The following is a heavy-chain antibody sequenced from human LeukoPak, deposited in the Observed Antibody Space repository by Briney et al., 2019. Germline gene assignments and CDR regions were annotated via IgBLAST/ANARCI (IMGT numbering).Heavy chain of an antibody. J-gene: IGHJ4*02. D-gene: IGHD2-21*01. Sequence: PSETLSLTCTVSGGSISSYYWSWIRQPAGKGLEWIGRIYTSGSTNYNPSLKSRVTMSVDTSKNQFSLKLRSVTAADTAVYYCAREGGAYCGGDCYPNFDYWGQGTLVTVSS. CDR1: GGSISSYY. V-gene: IGHV4-4*07. CDR3: AREGGAYCGGDCYPNFDY. CDR2: IYTSGST.